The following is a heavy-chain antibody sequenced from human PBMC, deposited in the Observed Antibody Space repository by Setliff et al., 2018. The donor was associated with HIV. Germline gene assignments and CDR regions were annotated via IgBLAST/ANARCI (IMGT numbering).Heavy chain of an antibody. Sequence: SVKVSCKASGGTFSSYAISWVRQAPGQGLEWMGGIIPXXGITNQXQKFQGXXXITADKSTNTAYMELSSXRSEDTAVYYCAKDRGRGNWLDPWGQGTXXXVSX. CDR1: GGTFSSYA. CDR3: AKDRGRGNWLDP. J-gene: IGHJ5*02. D-gene: IGHD3-16*01. CDR2: IIPXXGIT. V-gene: IGHV1-69*10.